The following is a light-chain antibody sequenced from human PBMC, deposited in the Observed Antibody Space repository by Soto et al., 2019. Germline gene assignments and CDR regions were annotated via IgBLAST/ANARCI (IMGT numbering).Light chain of an antibody. Sequence: DLQMTQSPPSLSASVGDRVTITCRASQDISHYLAWFQQKPGKAPKSLIFAASNLERGVPSRFSGGGYGTDFTLIISSLQPEDFATYYCQQYNIYPLTFGGGTKVEI. CDR3: QQYNIYPLT. CDR2: AAS. J-gene: IGKJ4*01. CDR1: QDISHY. V-gene: IGKV1-16*01.